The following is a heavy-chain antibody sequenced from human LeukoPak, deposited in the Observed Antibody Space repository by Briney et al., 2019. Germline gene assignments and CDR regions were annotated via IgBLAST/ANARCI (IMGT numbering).Heavy chain of an antibody. CDR1: GFTFNNAW. D-gene: IGHD4-17*01. CDR3: TTSVTTPGAFDI. V-gene: IGHV3-15*01. J-gene: IGHJ3*02. CDR2: IKSKACGGTT. Sequence: GGSLRLSCAASGFTFNNAWMNWVRQAPGKGLEWVGRIKSKACGGTTDYAAPVKGSFIISRDDSENTLYVQMNSLRTEDTALYYCTTSVTTPGAFDIWGQGTAVTVSS.